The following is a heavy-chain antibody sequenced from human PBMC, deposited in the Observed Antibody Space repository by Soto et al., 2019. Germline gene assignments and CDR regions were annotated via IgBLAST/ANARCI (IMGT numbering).Heavy chain of an antibody. V-gene: IGHV3-23*01. Sequence: EVQLLESGGGLVQPGGSLRLSCSASGFTFTSYAMSWVRQAPGKGLEWVSGISGSGGDTKNADSVKGRFTVSRDNFKNMLYLQMNSPIAEDTAGYYCAKHDFCTLHKSGLDSWGHGTLVTVSS. D-gene: IGHD3-3*01. CDR1: GFTFTSYA. CDR2: ISGSGGDT. CDR3: AKHDFCTLHKSGLDS. J-gene: IGHJ5*01.